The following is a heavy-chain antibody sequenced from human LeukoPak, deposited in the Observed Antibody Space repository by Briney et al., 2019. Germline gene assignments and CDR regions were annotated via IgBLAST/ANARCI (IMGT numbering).Heavy chain of an antibody. CDR3: ARDGDPLSYDL. CDR1: GYTFTSYD. V-gene: IGHV1-8*01. Sequence: ASVKVSCKPSGYTFTSYDINWVRQATGQGLEWMGWMNPNSGNTGYAQKFQGRVTITRNTSISTSYMELSSLRSEDTAVYYCARDGDPLSYDLWGRGTLVTVSS. CDR2: MNPNSGNT. D-gene: IGHD4-17*01. J-gene: IGHJ2*01.